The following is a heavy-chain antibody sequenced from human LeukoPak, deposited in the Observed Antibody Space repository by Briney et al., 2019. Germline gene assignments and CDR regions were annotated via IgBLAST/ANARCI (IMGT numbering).Heavy chain of an antibody. CDR2: IYYSGST. CDR1: GGSISSYY. Sequence: PSETLSLTCTVSGGSISSYYWSWIRQPPGKGLEWIGYIYYSGSTNYNPSLKSRVTISVDTSKNQFSLKLSSVTAADTAVYYCARHESQGAFDIWGQGTMVTVSS. CDR3: ARHESQGAFDI. J-gene: IGHJ3*02. V-gene: IGHV4-59*08.